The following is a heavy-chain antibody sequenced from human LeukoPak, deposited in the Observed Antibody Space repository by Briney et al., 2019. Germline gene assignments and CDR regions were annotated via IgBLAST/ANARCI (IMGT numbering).Heavy chain of an antibody. D-gene: IGHD6-13*01. J-gene: IGHJ4*02. CDR2: IYSGGST. CDR1: GFTVSSNY. CDR3: ARDQGAAAGFFDY. Sequence: GGSLRLSCAASGFTVSSNYMSWVRQAPGKGLEWVSVIYSGGSTYYADSVKGRFTISRDNSKNTLYLQMNSLRAEDTAVYYCARDQGAAAGFFDYWGQGTLVTVSS. V-gene: IGHV3-66*01.